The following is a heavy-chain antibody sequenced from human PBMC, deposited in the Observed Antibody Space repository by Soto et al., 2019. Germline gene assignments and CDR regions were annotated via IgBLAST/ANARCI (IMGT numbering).Heavy chain of an antibody. V-gene: IGHV4-30-4*01. Sequence: SETLSLTCTVSGGSISSGYYYWSWSRQPPGTGLEWIGYLYYSGSTYYTPSLKSRVTLSVDSSKNQISLGLSSVTAADPAVYYCERAKFESTGSHQFDIWGQGTMVTVSS. D-gene: IGHD2-2*01. J-gene: IGHJ3*02. CDR1: GGSISSGYYY. CDR3: ERAKFESTGSHQFDI. CDR2: LYYSGST.